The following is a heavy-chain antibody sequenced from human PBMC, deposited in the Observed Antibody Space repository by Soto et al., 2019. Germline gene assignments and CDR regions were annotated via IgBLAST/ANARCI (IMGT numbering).Heavy chain of an antibody. J-gene: IGHJ4*02. CDR2: IGASGDIT. V-gene: IGHV3-23*01. D-gene: IGHD2-21*02. CDR1: GFTFRRNN. CDR3: AKDDFTDRGDDYFDY. Sequence: LRLSCAASGFTFRRNNMSWVRQAPGKGLEWVAGIGASGDITWYADSVKGRLSISRDNSKNTLYLQLNGLRFEDTAVYYCAKDDFTDRGDDYFDYWGPGTLVTVSS.